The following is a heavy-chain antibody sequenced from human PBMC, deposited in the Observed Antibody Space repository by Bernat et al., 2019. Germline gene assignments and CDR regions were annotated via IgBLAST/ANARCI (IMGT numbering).Heavy chain of an antibody. CDR3: THRRAGQRPDY. CDR1: GFSLSATGVG. CDR2: IYWDDDK. D-gene: IGHD6-25*01. Sequence: QITLKESGPTLVEPTRTLTLTCTFSGFSLSATGVGVGWIRQPPGKALEWLALIYWDDDKRYSPSLKSRLTITKDTSKNQVVLTMTKMDPVDTATYYCTHRRAGQRPDYWGQGTLVTVSS. V-gene: IGHV2-5*02. J-gene: IGHJ4*02.